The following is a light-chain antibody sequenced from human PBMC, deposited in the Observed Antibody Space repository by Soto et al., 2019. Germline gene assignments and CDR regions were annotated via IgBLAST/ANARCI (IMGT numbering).Light chain of an antibody. CDR2: KAP. CDR3: QQYESYWT. Sequence: DIQMTQSPSTLSASVGDRVTITCRASQSIWSFLACYQQKPGKTPTLLIYKAPILEGGVPSSCSGSGAATVFTLTSSSLQPDDFATYYCQQYESYWTFGQGTKVDMK. J-gene: IGKJ1*01. CDR1: QSIWSF. V-gene: IGKV1-5*03.